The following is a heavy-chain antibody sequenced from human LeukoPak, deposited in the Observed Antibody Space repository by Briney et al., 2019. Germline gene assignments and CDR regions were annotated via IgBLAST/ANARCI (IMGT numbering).Heavy chain of an antibody. D-gene: IGHD3-22*01. CDR3: ARDYYDKSGPSH. V-gene: IGHV1-18*01. CDR1: GYTFSSYA. J-gene: IGHJ4*02. CDR2: INTFNGNT. Sequence: GASVKVSCKASGYTFSSYAINWVRQVPGQGLEWMGWINTFNGNTNYAQKFQGRVTMTTDTSTSTAYMELRSLTSDDTAVYYCARDYYDKSGPSHWGKGTLVTVSS.